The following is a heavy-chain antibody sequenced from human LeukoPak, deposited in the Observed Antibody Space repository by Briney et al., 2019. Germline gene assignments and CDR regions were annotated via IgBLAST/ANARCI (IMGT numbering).Heavy chain of an antibody. CDR1: GFTFSSYS. V-gene: IGHV3-48*01. CDR3: ARSNYDFWSGSNWFDP. J-gene: IGHJ5*02. CDR2: ISSSSSTI. Sequence: GGSLRHSCAASGFTFSSYSMNWVRQAPGKGLEWVSYISSSSSTIYYADSVKGRFTISRDNAKNSLYLQMNSLRAEDTAVYYCARSNYDFWSGSNWFDPWGQGTLVTVSS. D-gene: IGHD3-3*01.